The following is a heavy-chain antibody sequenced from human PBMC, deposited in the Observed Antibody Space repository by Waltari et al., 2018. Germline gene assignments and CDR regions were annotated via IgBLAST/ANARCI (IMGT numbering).Heavy chain of an antibody. CDR3: ARDSRRGVVVRVF. Sequence: VQRGGSGGAGFKPGSSRGLSCTTSGFSFIIYPMHWVRQAPGKGLGWVAIISYDGSNKYYADSVQGRFTISRDDSKNTLYLQMDSLSSDDTAVYYCARDSRRGVVVRVFWGQGTLVTVSS. CDR1: GFSFIIYP. CDR2: ISYDGSNK. D-gene: IGHD2-15*01. V-gene: IGHV3-30-3*01. J-gene: IGHJ4*02.